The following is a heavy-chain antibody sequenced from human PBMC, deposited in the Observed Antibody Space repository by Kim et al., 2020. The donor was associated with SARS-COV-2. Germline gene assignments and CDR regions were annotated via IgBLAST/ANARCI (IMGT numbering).Heavy chain of an antibody. V-gene: IGHV1-3*04. CDR1: GYNFKTYG. J-gene: IGHJ4*02. CDR2: INTGNGNT. Sequence: ASVKVSCQTYGYNFKTYGIHWVRQGPGQRLEWMGWINTGNGNTKYSEKFQDRVTVTRDTSTNTAYMELSSLTTEDTTVYFCSRKGYWGQGTLVTVSS. CDR3: SRKGY.